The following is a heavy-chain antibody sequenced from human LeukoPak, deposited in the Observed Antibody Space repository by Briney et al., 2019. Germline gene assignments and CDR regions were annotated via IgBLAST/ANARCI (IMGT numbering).Heavy chain of an antibody. CDR3: AKVMTTVTFDAFDI. CDR2: ISWNSGSI. V-gene: IGHV3-9*01. CDR1: GFTFDDYA. J-gene: IGHJ3*02. Sequence: QAGGSLRLSCAASGFTFDDYAMHWVRQAPGKGLEWVSGISWNSGSIGYADSVKGRFTISRDNAKNSLFLQMNSLRAEDTALYYCAKVMTTVTFDAFDIWGQGTMVTVSS. D-gene: IGHD4-17*01.